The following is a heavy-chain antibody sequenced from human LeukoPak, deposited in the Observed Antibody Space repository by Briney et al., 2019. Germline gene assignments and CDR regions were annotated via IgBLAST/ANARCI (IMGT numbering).Heavy chain of an antibody. CDR1: GYSISSTYY. CDR3: ARGSAGNWNRYYFDY. CDR2: IYHSGIT. V-gene: IGHV4-38-2*02. D-gene: IGHD1-1*01. Sequence: SETLSLTCTVSGYSISSTYYWGWIRQPPGKGLEWIGSIYHSGITYYNPSFKSRVTISVDTSKNQFSLKLSSVTAADTAVYYCARGSAGNWNRYYFDYWGQGTLVTVSS. J-gene: IGHJ4*02.